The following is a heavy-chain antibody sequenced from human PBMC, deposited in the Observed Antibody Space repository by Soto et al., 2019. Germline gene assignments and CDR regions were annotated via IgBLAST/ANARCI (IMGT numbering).Heavy chain of an antibody. D-gene: IGHD2-21*02. J-gene: IGHJ6*02. CDR1: GGSISGDYYH. Sequence: QVQLQQSGPGLVKPSQTLSLTCTVSGGSISGDYYHWTWIRQSPGKGLEWIGYVFHSGSVLYNQPLKSRLNISVDTSKNQFSLRLSSVTAADTAVYFCAREDDGGDRDYYGLDVWGQGTTVTVSS. V-gene: IGHV4-30-4*08. CDR3: AREDDGGDRDYYGLDV. CDR2: VFHSGSV.